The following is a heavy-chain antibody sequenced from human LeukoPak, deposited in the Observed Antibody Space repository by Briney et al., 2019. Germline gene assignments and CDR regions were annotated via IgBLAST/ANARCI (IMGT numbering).Heavy chain of an antibody. Sequence: KTSETLSLTCTVSGGSISSYYWSWIRQPAGKGLEWIGRIYTSGSTNYNPSLKSRVTMSEDTSKNQFSLKLSSVTAADTAVYYCARGPVLRDYYYMDVWGKGTTVTVSS. J-gene: IGHJ6*03. CDR3: ARGPVLRDYYYMDV. CDR1: GGSISSYY. V-gene: IGHV4-4*07. D-gene: IGHD4/OR15-4a*01. CDR2: IYTSGST.